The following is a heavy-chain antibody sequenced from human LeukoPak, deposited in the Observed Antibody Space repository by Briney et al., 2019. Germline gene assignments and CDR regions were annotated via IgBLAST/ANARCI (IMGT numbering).Heavy chain of an antibody. CDR1: GGTFSSYA. D-gene: IGHD1-26*01. Sequence: SVKVSCKASGGTFSSYAISWVRQVPGQGLEWMGRIIPIFGTANYAQKFQGRVTITTDESTSTAYMELSSLRSEDTAVYYCARVSGHLKWELVDYWGQGTLVTVSS. V-gene: IGHV1-69*05. CDR3: ARVSGHLKWELVDY. J-gene: IGHJ4*02. CDR2: IIPIFGTA.